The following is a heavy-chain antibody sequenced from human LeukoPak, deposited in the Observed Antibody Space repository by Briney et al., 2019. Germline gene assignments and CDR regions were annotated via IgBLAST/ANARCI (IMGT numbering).Heavy chain of an antibody. CDR2: IWYDGSDK. V-gene: IGHV3-33*01. CDR1: GFTFSSNG. CDR3: ARPYYSNYYYYGMDV. Sequence: GGSLRLSCAASGFTFSSNGMHWVRQAPGKGLEWVGIIWYDGSDKYYADSVKGRFTISRDNSKNTLYLQMNSLRVEDTAVYYCARPYYSNYYYYGMDVWGQGTTVTVSS. J-gene: IGHJ6*02. D-gene: IGHD4-11*01.